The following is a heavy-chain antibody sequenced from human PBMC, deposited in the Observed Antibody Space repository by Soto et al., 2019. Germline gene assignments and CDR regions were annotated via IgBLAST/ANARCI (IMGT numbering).Heavy chain of an antibody. V-gene: IGHV4-31*03. CDR2: IYYSGST. Sequence: SETLSLTCTVSGGSISSGGYYWSWIRQHPGKGLEWIGYIYYSGSTYYNPSLKSRVTISVDTSKNQFSLKLSSVTAADTAVYYCARDPIAAAAYYYYGMDVWGQGTTVTVSS. J-gene: IGHJ6*02. CDR3: ARDPIAAAAYYYYGMDV. CDR1: GGSISSGGYY. D-gene: IGHD6-13*01.